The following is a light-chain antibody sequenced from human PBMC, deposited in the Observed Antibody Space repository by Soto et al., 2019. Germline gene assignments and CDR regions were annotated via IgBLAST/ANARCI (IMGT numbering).Light chain of an antibody. CDR2: EVS. CDR3: SLYAGTNSVV. J-gene: IGLJ2*01. Sequence: QSALTQPPSASGSPGQSVAISCTGTSSDIGAYKFVSWYQQHPGKAPKLIIYEVSIRPSGVPDRFSGSKSGNTASLTVSGLLAEEEADYYCSLYAGTNSVVFGGGTKVTVL. V-gene: IGLV2-8*01. CDR1: SSDIGAYKF.